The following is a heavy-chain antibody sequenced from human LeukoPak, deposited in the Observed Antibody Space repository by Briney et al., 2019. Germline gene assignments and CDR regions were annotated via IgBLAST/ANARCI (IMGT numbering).Heavy chain of an antibody. D-gene: IGHD3-9*01. Sequence: PGGSLRLSCAASGFTFSSYSMNWVRQAPGKGLEWVSSISSGSSYIYYADSVKGRFTISRDNAKNSLYLQMNSLRAEDTAVYYCARSQDLRYFDCWGQGTLVTVSS. CDR2: ISSGSSYI. J-gene: IGHJ4*02. CDR1: GFTFSSYS. V-gene: IGHV3-21*01. CDR3: ARSQDLRYFDC.